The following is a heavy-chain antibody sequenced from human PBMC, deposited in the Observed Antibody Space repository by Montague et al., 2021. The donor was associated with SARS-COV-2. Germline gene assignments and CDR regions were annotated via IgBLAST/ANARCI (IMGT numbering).Heavy chain of an antibody. J-gene: IGHJ4*02. Sequence: SLRLSCAASGFTFSSYSMNWVRQAPGKGLEWVSSISSSSSYIYYADSVKGRFPISRDNAKNSLYLQMNSLRAEDTAVYYCASDRGELHAADYWGQGTLVTVSS. D-gene: IGHD1-26*01. CDR2: ISSSSSYI. CDR3: ASDRGELHAADY. CDR1: GFTFSSYS. V-gene: IGHV3-21*01.